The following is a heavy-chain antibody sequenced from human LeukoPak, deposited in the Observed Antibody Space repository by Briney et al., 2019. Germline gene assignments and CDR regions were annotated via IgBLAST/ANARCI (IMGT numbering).Heavy chain of an antibody. V-gene: IGHV4-59*11. CDR3: ASVYYLHASGSHAFDI. CDR2: INDSGST. Sequence: SETLSLTCTVSGGSISSHYWSWIRQPPGKGLEWMGYINDSGSTNYNPSLKSRVTMSVDTSKNQFSLKLSSVTAADTAVYYCASVYYLHASGSHAFDIWGQGTVVIVSS. D-gene: IGHD3-10*01. J-gene: IGHJ3*02. CDR1: GGSISSHY.